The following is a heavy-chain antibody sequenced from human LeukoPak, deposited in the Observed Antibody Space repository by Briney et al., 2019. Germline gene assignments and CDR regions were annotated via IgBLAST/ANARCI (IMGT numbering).Heavy chain of an antibody. V-gene: IGHV1-46*01. Sequence: GASVKVSCKAFGYTFTSNYMHWVRQAPGQGPEWMGVISPSGGSTTYAQRFQGRVTLTRDMSTSTDYLELSSLRSEDTAVYYCARDYLPSSGYYLYFDYWGQGTLVTVSS. CDR1: GYTFTSNY. CDR2: ISPSGGST. D-gene: IGHD3-22*01. CDR3: ARDYLPSSGYYLYFDY. J-gene: IGHJ4*02.